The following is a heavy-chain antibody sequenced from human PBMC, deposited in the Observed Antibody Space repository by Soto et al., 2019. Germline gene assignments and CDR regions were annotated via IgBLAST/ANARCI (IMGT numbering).Heavy chain of an antibody. CDR1: GFTFSSYW. CDR2: IKQDGSEK. D-gene: IGHD3-3*01. J-gene: IGHJ4*02. Sequence: PXGSLKLSCAASGFTFSSYWMSWVRQAPGKGLEWVANIKQDGSEKYYVDSVKGRFTISRDNAKNSLYLQMNSLRAEDTAVYYCARGTIFGVAPLVYYFDYWGQGTLVTVSS. V-gene: IGHV3-7*01. CDR3: ARGTIFGVAPLVYYFDY.